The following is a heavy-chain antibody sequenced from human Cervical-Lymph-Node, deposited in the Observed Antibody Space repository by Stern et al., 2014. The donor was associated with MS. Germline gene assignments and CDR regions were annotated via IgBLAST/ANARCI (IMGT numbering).Heavy chain of an antibody. V-gene: IGHV1-46*03. Sequence: QMQLVQSGAEVKKPGASVNVSCKASGSTFTSYYMHWVRQAPGQGLEWMGIINPSSGSTTYAQKFQGRVTITRDTSTSTVYMELSSLRSEDTAVYYCAREGADCGGDCSFDYWGQGTLVTVSS. J-gene: IGHJ4*02. CDR1: GSTFTSYY. CDR2: INPSSGST. D-gene: IGHD2-21*02. CDR3: AREGADCGGDCSFDY.